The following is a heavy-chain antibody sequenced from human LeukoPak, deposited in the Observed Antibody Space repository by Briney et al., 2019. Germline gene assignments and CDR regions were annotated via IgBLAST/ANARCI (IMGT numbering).Heavy chain of an antibody. CDR3: ARQRVAENYYYYMDV. V-gene: IGHV5-51*01. J-gene: IGHJ6*03. CDR1: GYSFTSYW. D-gene: IGHD6-19*01. CDR2: IYPGDSDT. Sequence: LGESLKISCKGSGYSFTSYWIGWVRQMPGKGLEWMGIIYPGDSDTRYSPSFQGQVTISADKSISTAYLQWSSLKASDTAMYYCARQRVAENYYYYMDVWGKGTTVTVSS.